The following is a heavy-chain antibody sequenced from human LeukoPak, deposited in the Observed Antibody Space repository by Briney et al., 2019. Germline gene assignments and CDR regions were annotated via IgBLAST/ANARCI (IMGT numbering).Heavy chain of an antibody. CDR1: GFTFSSYW. J-gene: IGHJ4*02. CDR2: IKNDGSTT. D-gene: IGHD1-1*01. V-gene: IGHV3-74*01. Sequence: GGSLRLSCAASGFTFSSYWMHWVRQPPGKGLVWVSRIKNDGSTTTYADSVKGRFTVSRDNAKNTLYLQMNSLGAEDTAVYYCARERKYDSNFDYWGQGTLVTVSS. CDR3: ARERKYDSNFDY.